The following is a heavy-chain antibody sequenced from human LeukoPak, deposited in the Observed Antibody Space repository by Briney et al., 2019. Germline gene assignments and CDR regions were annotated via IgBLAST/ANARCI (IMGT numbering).Heavy chain of an antibody. V-gene: IGHV4-61*01. CDR1: SGSISGSYY. J-gene: IGHJ3*02. CDR3: ARDLGISMASPGGDAFDI. D-gene: IGHD3-10*01. CDR2: IYYSGST. Sequence: KPSETLSLTCTVSSGSISGSYYWSWIRQPPGKGLEWIGYIYYSGSTNYNPSLKSRVTISVDTSKNQFSLKLSSVTAADTAVDYCARDLGISMASPGGDAFDIWGQGTMVTVSS.